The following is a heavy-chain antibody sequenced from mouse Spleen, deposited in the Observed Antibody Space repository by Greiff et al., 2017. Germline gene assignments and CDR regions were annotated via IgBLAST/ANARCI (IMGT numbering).Heavy chain of an antibody. V-gene: IGHV1-58*01. CDR2: IYIGNGYT. D-gene: IGHD1-1*01. CDR1: GYTFTSYG. CDR3: ARDENYGSSSYFDY. Sequence: VHVKQSGAELVRPGSSVKMSCKTSGYTFTSYGINWVKQRPGQGLEWIGYIYIGNGYTEYNEKFKGKATLTSDTSSSTAYMQLSSLTSEDSAIYFCARDENYGSSSYFDYWGQGTTLTVSS. J-gene: IGHJ2*01.